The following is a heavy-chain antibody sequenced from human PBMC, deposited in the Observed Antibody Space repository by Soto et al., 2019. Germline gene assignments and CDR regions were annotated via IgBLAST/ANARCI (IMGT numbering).Heavy chain of an antibody. J-gene: IGHJ4*02. CDR3: VKDRASSWEGPS. V-gene: IGHV3-9*01. Sequence: DVQLVESGGGLVQPGRSLRLSCAASGFIFDDFAMHWVRQAPGKGLEWVSGISWNSCSTDYAASVKGRFSISRDNARNSLYLKMNSLRPEDTALYYCVKDRASSWEGPSWGQGTLVTVSS. CDR1: GFIFDDFA. CDR2: ISWNSCST. D-gene: IGHD6-13*01.